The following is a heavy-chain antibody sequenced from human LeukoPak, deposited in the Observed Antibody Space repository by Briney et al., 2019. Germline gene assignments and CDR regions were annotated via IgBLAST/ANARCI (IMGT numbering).Heavy chain of an antibody. CDR3: ARDLDSSGYYSFDY. Sequence: ASVKVSCKASGGTFSSYAISWVRQAPGQGLEWMGWISAYNGNTNYAQKLQGRVTMTTDTSTSTAYMELRSLRSDDTAVYYCARDLDSSGYYSFDYWGQGTLVTVSS. D-gene: IGHD3-22*01. V-gene: IGHV1-18*01. J-gene: IGHJ4*02. CDR1: GGTFSSYA. CDR2: ISAYNGNT.